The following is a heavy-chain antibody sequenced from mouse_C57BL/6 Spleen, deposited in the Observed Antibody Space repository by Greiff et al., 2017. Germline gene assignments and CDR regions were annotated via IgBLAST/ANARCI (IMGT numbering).Heavy chain of an antibody. CDR2: IHPNSGST. CDR1: GYTFTSYW. J-gene: IGHJ1*03. V-gene: IGHV1-64*01. CDR3: ARSVTTVVANFDV. D-gene: IGHD1-1*01. Sequence: QVHVKQPGAELVKPGASVKLSCKASGYTFTSYWMHWVKQRPGQGLEWIGMIHPNSGSTNYNEKFKSKATLTVDKSSSTAYMQLSSLTSEDSAVYYCARSVTTVVANFDVWGTGTTVTVSS.